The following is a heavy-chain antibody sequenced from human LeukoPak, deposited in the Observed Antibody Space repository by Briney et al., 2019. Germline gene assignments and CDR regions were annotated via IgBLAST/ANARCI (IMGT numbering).Heavy chain of an antibody. V-gene: IGHV1-2*02. J-gene: IGHJ5*02. CDR1: GYTFTGYY. D-gene: IGHD2-2*01. Sequence: ASVKASCKASGYTFTGYYMHWVRQAPGQGLEWMGWINPNSGGTNYAQKFQGRVTMTRDTSISTAYMELSRLRSDDTAVYYCARVEFCRATSCYRGWFDPWGQGTLVTVSS. CDR2: INPNSGGT. CDR3: ARVEFCRATSCYRGWFDP.